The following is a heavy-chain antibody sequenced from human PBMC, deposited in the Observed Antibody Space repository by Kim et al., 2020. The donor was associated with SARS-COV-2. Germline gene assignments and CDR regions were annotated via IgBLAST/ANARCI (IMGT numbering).Heavy chain of an antibody. CDR2: ISSSSSYI. J-gene: IGHJ4*02. V-gene: IGHV3-21*01. Sequence: GGSLRLSCAASGFTFSSYSMNWVRQAPGKGLEWVSSISSSSSYIYYADSVKGRFTISRDNAKNSLYLQMNSLRAEDTAVYYCARADIADRDPPPDYWGQGTLVTVSS. D-gene: IGHD2-15*01. CDR1: GFTFSSYS. CDR3: ARADIADRDPPPDY.